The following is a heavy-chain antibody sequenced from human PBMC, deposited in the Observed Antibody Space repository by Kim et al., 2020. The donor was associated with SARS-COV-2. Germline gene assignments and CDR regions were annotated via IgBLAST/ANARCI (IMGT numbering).Heavy chain of an antibody. Sequence: GGSLRLSCAASGFTFSSYAMHWVRQAPGKGLEWVAVISYDGSNKYYADSVKGRFTISRDNSKNTLYLQMNSLRAEDTAVYYCARGKGDYYFDYWGQGTLV. CDR3: ARGKGDYYFDY. CDR1: GFTFSSYA. CDR2: ISYDGSNK. D-gene: IGHD1-26*01. J-gene: IGHJ4*02. V-gene: IGHV3-30*04.